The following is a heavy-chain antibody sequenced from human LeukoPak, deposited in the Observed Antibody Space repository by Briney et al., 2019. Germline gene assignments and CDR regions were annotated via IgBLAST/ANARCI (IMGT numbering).Heavy chain of an antibody. J-gene: IGHJ1*01. Sequence: SETLTLTCTVSGGSISSYYWSWIRQPAGKGLEWIGRIYTSGSTNYNPSLKSRVTMSVDTSKNQFSLKLSSVTAADTAVYYCARDFVGSSGWYRAEYFQHWGQGTLVTVSS. V-gene: IGHV4-4*07. CDR1: GGSISSYY. D-gene: IGHD6-19*01. CDR2: IYTSGST. CDR3: ARDFVGSSGWYRAEYFQH.